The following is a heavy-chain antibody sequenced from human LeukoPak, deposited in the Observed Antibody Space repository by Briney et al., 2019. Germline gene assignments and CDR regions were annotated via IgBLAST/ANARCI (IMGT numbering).Heavy chain of an antibody. CDR3: ARRGSGSYSTDAFDS. CDR1: GDSISSYY. Sequence: SETLSLTCTVSGDSISSYYWSWIRKPPGKGLEWIGSIYYSGSANYNPSLKSRVTISVDASKNQFSLKLNSVTAADTAVYYCARRGSGSYSTDAFDSWGQGIMVTVSS. J-gene: IGHJ3*02. CDR2: IYYSGSA. V-gene: IGHV4-59*01. D-gene: IGHD3-10*01.